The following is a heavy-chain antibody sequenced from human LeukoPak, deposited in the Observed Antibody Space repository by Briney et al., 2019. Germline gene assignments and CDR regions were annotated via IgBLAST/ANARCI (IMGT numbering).Heavy chain of an antibody. Sequence: PSETLSLTCTVSGCSISSYYWSWIRQPPGKELEWIGYIYSSGSTNYNPSLKSRVTISVDTSKNQFSLKLSSVTAADTAGYYCARDGSGSYMGYYYYGMDVWGQGTTVTVSS. J-gene: IGHJ6*02. V-gene: IGHV4-4*08. D-gene: IGHD3-10*01. CDR2: IYSSGST. CDR3: ARDGSGSYMGYYYYGMDV. CDR1: GCSISSYY.